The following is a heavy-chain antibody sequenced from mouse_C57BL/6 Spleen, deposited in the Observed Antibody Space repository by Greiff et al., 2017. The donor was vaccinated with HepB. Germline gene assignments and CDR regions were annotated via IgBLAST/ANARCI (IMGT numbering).Heavy chain of an antibody. CDR2: IDPSDSYT. V-gene: IGHV1-50*01. CDR1: GYTFTSYW. Sequence: VQLQQSGAELVKPGASVKLSCKASGYTFTSYWMQWVKQRPGQGLEWIGEIDPSDSYTNYNQKFKGKATLTVDTSSSTAYMQLSSLTSEDSAVYYCARIYDGYYGYWGQGTTLTVSS. CDR3: ARIYDGYYGY. J-gene: IGHJ2*01. D-gene: IGHD2-3*01.